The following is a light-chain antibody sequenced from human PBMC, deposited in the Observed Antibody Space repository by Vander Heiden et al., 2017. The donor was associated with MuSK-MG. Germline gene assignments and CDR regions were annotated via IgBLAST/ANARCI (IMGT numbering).Light chain of an antibody. CDR3: QQDNNWSRT. J-gene: IGKJ1*01. V-gene: IGKV3-15*01. Sequence: EIVMTQSPATLSVSPGERATLPCRASQSVSSNLAWYQQKPGQAPRLLIYGASTRATGIPARFSGSGSGTEFTLTISSLQSEDFAVYYCQQDNNWSRTFGQGTKVEIK. CDR1: QSVSSN. CDR2: GAS.